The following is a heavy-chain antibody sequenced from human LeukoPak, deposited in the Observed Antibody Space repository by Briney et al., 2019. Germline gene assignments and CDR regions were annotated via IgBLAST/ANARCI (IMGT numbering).Heavy chain of an antibody. CDR3: GRDPNGDYVGAFDF. CDR2: IRGSGDGT. CDR1: GFTFSSYA. D-gene: IGHD4-17*01. J-gene: IGHJ3*01. Sequence: PGGSLRLSCVGSGFTFSSYAMTWVRQAPGKGLEWVSSIRGSGDGTSYADSVKGRFTVSRDNSKNTLYLQMDSLRAEDAAMYYCGRDPNGDYVGAFDFWGRGTLVTVSS. V-gene: IGHV3-23*01.